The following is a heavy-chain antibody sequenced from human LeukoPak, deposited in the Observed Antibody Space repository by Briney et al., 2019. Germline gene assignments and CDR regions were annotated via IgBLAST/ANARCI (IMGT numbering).Heavy chain of an antibody. CDR2: ISGSGGST. J-gene: IGHJ4*02. CDR3: AKDSLGDYGDYVALIIGFDY. D-gene: IGHD4-17*01. CDR1: GFTFSSYA. V-gene: IGHV3-23*01. Sequence: ESGGSLRLSCAASGFTFSSYAMSWVRQAPGKGLEWVSAISGSGGSTYYADSVKGRFTISRDNSKNTLYLQMNSLRAEDTAVHYCAKDSLGDYGDYVALIIGFDYWGQGTLVTVSS.